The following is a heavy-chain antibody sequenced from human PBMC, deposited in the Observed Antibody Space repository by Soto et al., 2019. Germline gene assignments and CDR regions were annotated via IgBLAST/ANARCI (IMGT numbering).Heavy chain of an antibody. CDR2: IIPIFGTA. J-gene: IGHJ6*02. D-gene: IGHD2-2*01. CDR3: ARDPDIVVVPAASGYGMDV. CDR1: GGTFSSYA. V-gene: IGHV1-69*06. Sequence: SVRVSCKASGGTFSSYAISWARQAPGQGLEWMGGIIPIFGTANYAQKFQGRVTITADKSTSTAYMELSSLRSEDTAVYYCARDPDIVVVPAASGYGMDVWGQGTTVTVSS.